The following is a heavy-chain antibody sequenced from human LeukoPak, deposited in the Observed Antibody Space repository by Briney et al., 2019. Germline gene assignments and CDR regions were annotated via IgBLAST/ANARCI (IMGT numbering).Heavy chain of an antibody. CDR2: ISAYNGNT. CDR3: ARGHYGDYDDY. J-gene: IGHJ4*02. CDR1: GGTFSSYA. V-gene: IGHV1-18*01. Sequence: ASVKVSCKASGGTFSSYAISWVRPAPGQGLEWMGWISAYNGNTNYAQKLQGRVTMTTDTSTSTAYMELRSLRSDDTAVYYCARGHYGDYDDYWGQGTLVTVSS. D-gene: IGHD4-17*01.